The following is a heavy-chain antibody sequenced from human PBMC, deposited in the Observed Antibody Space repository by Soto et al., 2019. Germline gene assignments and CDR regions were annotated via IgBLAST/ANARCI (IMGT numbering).Heavy chain of an antibody. CDR1: GGSITSSHW. V-gene: IGHV4-4*02. Sequence: QVQLQESGPGLVKPSGTLSLTCVVSGGSITSSHWWSWVRQTPGKGREWSGEIFHIGHTNYNTSLKGRVTISLDQSKNQFSLKMTSMTAADTAVFYCARREYGMDVWGQGTTVNVSS. CDR3: ARREYGMDV. CDR2: IFHIGHT. J-gene: IGHJ6*02.